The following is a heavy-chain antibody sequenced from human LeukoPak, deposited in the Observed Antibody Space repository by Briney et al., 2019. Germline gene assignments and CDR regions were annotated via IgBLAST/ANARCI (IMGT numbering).Heavy chain of an antibody. V-gene: IGHV3-11*04. CDR1: GFTFSDYY. J-gene: IGHJ4*02. CDR2: ISSSGSTI. CDR3: ARMRLRGAAAHFDY. D-gene: IGHD6-13*01. Sequence: GGSLRLSCAASGFTFSDYYMSWIRQAPGKGLEWVSYISSSGSTIYYADSVKGRFTISRDNAKNSLYLQMNSLRAEDTAVYYCARMRLRGAAAHFDYWGQGTLVTVSS.